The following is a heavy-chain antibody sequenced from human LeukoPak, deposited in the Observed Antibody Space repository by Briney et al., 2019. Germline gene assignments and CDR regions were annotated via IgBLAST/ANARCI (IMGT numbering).Heavy chain of an antibody. J-gene: IGHJ6*02. Sequence: ASVNVSCKASGYTFTGYYMHWVRQAPGQGLEWMGWINPNSGGTNYAQKFQGWVTMTRDTSISTAYMELSRLRSDDTAVYYCARDRSEYDSSGYLYYYGMDVWGQGTTVTVSS. CDR2: INPNSGGT. CDR3: ARDRSEYDSSGYLYYYGMDV. V-gene: IGHV1-2*04. CDR1: GYTFTGYY. D-gene: IGHD3-22*01.